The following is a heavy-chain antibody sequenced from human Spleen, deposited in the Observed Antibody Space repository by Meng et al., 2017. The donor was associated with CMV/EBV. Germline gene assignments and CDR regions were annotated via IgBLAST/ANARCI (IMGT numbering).Heavy chain of an antibody. D-gene: IGHD3-9*01. CDR3: ARDLRNYNILTGYYDGDWFDP. CDR2: IYYSGST. Sequence: SETLSLTCTVSGGSVSSGSYYWSWIRQPPGKGLEWIGYIYYSGSTNYNPSLKSRVTISIDTSKNHFSLNLSSVTAADTAVYYCARDLRNYNILTGYYDGDWFDPWGRGTLVTVSS. J-gene: IGHJ5*02. V-gene: IGHV4-61*03. CDR1: GGSVSSGSYY.